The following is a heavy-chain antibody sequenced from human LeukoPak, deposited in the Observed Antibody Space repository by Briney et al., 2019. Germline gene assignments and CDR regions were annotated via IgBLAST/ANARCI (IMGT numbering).Heavy chain of an antibody. V-gene: IGHV4-30-4*08. J-gene: IGHJ4*02. CDR2: IYYSGST. Sequence: SETLSLTCTVSGGSISSSSYYWGWIRQPPGKGLEWIGYIYYSGSTYYNPSLKSRVAISVDTSKNQFSLKLSSVTAADTAVYYCARAGIVVVPAATDYFDYWGQGTLVTVSS. CDR1: GGSISSSSYY. D-gene: IGHD2-2*01. CDR3: ARAGIVVVPAATDYFDY.